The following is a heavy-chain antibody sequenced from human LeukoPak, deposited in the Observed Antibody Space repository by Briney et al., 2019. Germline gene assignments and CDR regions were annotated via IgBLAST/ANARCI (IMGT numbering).Heavy chain of an antibody. CDR2: IWYDGSNK. J-gene: IGHJ4*02. Sequence: GRSLRLSCAASGFTFSSYGMHFVRQAPGKGLEWVAVIWYDGSNKYYADSVKGRFTISRDNSKNTLYLQMNSLRAEDTAVYYCARPDYGDYEGHYYFDYWGQGTLVTVSS. D-gene: IGHD4-17*01. CDR3: ARPDYGDYEGHYYFDY. V-gene: IGHV3-33*08. CDR1: GFTFSSYG.